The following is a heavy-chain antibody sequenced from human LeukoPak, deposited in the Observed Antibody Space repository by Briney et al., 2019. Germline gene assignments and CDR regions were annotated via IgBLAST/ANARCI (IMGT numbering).Heavy chain of an antibody. CDR3: ARVEYYDFWSGYSPLFDY. V-gene: IGHV4-39*01. D-gene: IGHD3-3*01. Sequence: PSETLSLTCTVSGGSISSSSYYWGWIRQPPGKGLEWIGSIYYSGSTYYNPSLKSRVTISVDTSKNQFSLKLSSVTAADTAVYYCARVEYYDFWSGYSPLFDYWGQGTLVTVSP. CDR1: GGSISSSSYY. CDR2: IYYSGST. J-gene: IGHJ4*02.